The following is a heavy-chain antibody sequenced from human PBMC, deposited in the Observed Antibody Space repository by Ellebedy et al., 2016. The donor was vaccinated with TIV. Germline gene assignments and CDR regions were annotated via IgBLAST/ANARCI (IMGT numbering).Heavy chain of an antibody. J-gene: IGHJ4*02. CDR1: GFTFSSYG. D-gene: IGHD3-22*01. Sequence: GGSLRLSXAASGFTFSSYGMHWVRQAPGKGLEWVAVIWYDGSNKYYADSVKGRFTISRDNSKNTLYLQMNSPRAEDTAVYYCAREPNYYDSSGYGTENDYWGQGTLVTVSS. CDR2: IWYDGSNK. CDR3: AREPNYYDSSGYGTENDY. V-gene: IGHV3-33*01.